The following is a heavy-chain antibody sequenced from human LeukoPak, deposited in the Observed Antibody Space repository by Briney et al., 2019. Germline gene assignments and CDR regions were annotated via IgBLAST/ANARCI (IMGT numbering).Heavy chain of an antibody. CDR3: TRGRNSAFDY. J-gene: IGHJ4*02. CDR1: GDSVSNNGVA. CDR2: TYYGSKWSN. Sequence: SQTLSLTCVIAGDSVSNNGVAWNWVRQSPSRGLEWLGRTYYGSKWSNDYALSVKSRITINPDASKKQFSLQLNSVTPEDTAVYYCTRGRNSAFDYWGQGTLVTVSS. D-gene: IGHD1-14*01. V-gene: IGHV6-1*01.